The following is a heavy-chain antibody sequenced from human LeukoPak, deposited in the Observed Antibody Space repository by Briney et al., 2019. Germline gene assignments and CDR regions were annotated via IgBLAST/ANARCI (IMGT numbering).Heavy chain of an antibody. Sequence: SETLSLTCAVYGGSFSGYYWSLIRQPPAKALEWIGYIYYSGSTYYNPSLKSRVTISVDTSKNQFSLKLSSVTAADTAVYYCARGKYQLPEFDYWGQGTLVTVSS. D-gene: IGHD2-2*01. J-gene: IGHJ4*02. CDR1: GGSFSGYY. CDR2: IYYSGST. CDR3: ARGKYQLPEFDY. V-gene: IGHV4-34*09.